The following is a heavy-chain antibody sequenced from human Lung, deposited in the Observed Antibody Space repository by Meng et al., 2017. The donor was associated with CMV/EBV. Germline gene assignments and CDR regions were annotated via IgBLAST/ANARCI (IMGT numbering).Heavy chain of an antibody. D-gene: IGHD1-1*01. CDR3: ARDLGIFNN. J-gene: IGHJ4*02. V-gene: IGHV3-30*02. Sequence: LSWAACGLTCGSNGVHWVRRRPGRGLEWVAFIRSDGSDKYYGASLKGRFTISRDNSKNMLYLQMNRLRAEDTAIYYCARDLGIFNNWGRGTLVTVSS. CDR1: GLTCGSNG. CDR2: IRSDGSDK.